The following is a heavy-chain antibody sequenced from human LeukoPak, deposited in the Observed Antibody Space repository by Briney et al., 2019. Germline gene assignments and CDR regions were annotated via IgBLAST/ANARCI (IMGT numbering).Heavy chain of an antibody. CDR2: INPSSGGT. J-gene: IGHJ4*02. D-gene: IGHD3-10*01. CDR3: AREPRLPGSVNYGPGFDY. CDR1: GYTFTSHY. Sequence: GASVKVSCKASGYTFTSHYMHWVRQAPGQGLEWMGIINPSSGGTSYTQKFQGRVTMTRDTSTSTVYVELSSLRSEDSAVYYCAREPRLPGSVNYGPGFDYWGQGSLVTVSS. V-gene: IGHV1-46*01.